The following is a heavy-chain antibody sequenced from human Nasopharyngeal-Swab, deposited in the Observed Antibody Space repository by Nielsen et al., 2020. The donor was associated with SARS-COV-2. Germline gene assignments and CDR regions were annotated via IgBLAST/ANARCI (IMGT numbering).Heavy chain of an antibody. J-gene: IGHJ6*02. D-gene: IGHD3-10*01. Sequence: SETLSLTCTVSGGSISSGSYYWSWIRQPAGKGLEWLGRFYTSGSTNYNPSLKSRVTISVDTSKNQFSLKLSSVTAADTAVYYCAGGGYYYGSGSYYKSYDYYGMDVWGQGTTVTVSS. V-gene: IGHV4-61*02. CDR3: AGGGYYYGSGSYYKSYDYYGMDV. CDR1: GGSISSGSYY. CDR2: FYTSGST.